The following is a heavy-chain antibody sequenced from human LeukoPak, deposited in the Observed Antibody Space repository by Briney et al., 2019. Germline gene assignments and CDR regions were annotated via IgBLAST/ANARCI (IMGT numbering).Heavy chain of an antibody. CDR1: GGSFSGYY. CDR3: ARGYCSSTSCYYYYGMDV. J-gene: IGHJ6*02. D-gene: IGHD2-2*01. CDR2: INHSGST. V-gene: IGHV4-34*01. Sequence: SEALSLTCAVYGGSFSGYYWSWIRQPPGKGLEWIGEINHSGSTNYNPSLKSRVTISVDTSKNQFSLKLSSVTAADTAVYYCARGYCSSTSCYYYYGMDVWGQGTTVTVSS.